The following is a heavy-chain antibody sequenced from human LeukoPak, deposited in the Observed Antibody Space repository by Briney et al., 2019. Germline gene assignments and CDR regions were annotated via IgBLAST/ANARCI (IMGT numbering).Heavy chain of an antibody. CDR2: IYTSGST. CDR1: GGSFSSYY. J-gene: IGHJ4*02. Sequence: SETLSLTCAVYGGSFSSYYWSWIRQPAGKGLEWIGRIYTSGSTSFNPSLKTRVTMSVDTSKNQFSLKVSSVTAADTAVYYCARSRFESNVPFFDFWGQGTLVTVSS. V-gene: IGHV4-59*10. D-gene: IGHD2-8*01. CDR3: ARSRFESNVPFFDF.